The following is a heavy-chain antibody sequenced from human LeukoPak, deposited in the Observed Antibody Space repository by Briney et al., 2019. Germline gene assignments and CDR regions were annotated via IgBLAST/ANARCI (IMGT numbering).Heavy chain of an antibody. CDR1: GGSISSYY. V-gene: IGHV4-59*01. CDR2: IYYSGST. CDR3: ARDQTTPSHDTHNFDY. Sequence: SETLSLTCTVSGGSISSYYWSWIRQPPGKGLEWIGYIYYSGSTNYNPSLKSRVTISVDTSKNQFSLKLSSVTAADTAVYYCARDQTTPSHDTHNFDYWGQGTLVTVSS. J-gene: IGHJ4*02. D-gene: IGHD1-14*01.